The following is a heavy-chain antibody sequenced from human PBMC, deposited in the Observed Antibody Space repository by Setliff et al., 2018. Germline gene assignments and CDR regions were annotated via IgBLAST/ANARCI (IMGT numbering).Heavy chain of an antibody. CDR1: GFTFSTYA. V-gene: IGHV3-23*01. Sequence: SLRLSCTASGFTFSTYAMSWVRQAPGKRLEWVSIINPSGGSTYYTDSVKGRFTISRDNSRNTVFLQMNSLRAEDTAMYYCAKDKQIRVDYFDYWGRGTLVTVSS. CDR3: AKDKQIRVDYFDY. CDR2: INPSGGST. J-gene: IGHJ4*02. D-gene: IGHD2-8*02.